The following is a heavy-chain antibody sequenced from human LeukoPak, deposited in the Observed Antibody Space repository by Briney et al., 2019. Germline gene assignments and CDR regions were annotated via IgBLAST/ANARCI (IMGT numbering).Heavy chain of an antibody. CDR3: ASQSSAWYASP. V-gene: IGHV4-39*01. D-gene: IGHD6-19*01. Sequence: SETLSLTCSVSGGSIRTTTYYWGWIRLPPGKGLEWVGSIYYSGIIYYNPSLRSRITISIDTSKNQFSLKLSSVTAADTAVYYCASQSSAWYASPWGQGTLVTVSS. J-gene: IGHJ5*02. CDR2: IYYSGII. CDR1: GGSIRTTTYY.